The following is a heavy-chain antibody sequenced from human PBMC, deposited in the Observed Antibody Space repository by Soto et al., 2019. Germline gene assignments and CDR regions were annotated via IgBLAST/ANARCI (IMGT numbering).Heavy chain of an antibody. Sequence: AKPVTQARRLTLTCTSRGFPHHKKRVGVGWIRQPPGKALEWLALIYWDDDKRYSPSLKSRLTITKDTSKNQVVLTMTNMEPVDTATFSWAHAGGGPSGYDFDYWGQGTLVSVSS. D-gene: IGHD5-12*01. V-gene: IGHV2-5*02. CDR2: IYWDDDK. CDR3: AHAGGGPSGYDFDY. CDR1: GFPHHKKRVG. J-gene: IGHJ4*02.